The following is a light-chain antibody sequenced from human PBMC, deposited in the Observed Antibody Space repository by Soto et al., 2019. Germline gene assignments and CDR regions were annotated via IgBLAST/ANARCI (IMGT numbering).Light chain of an antibody. CDR1: QSLLHGNGHNY. V-gene: IGKV2-28*01. CDR2: LAS. J-gene: IGKJ5*01. Sequence: DVVMTQSPLSLAVTPGEPASISCRSSQSLLHGNGHNYLDWYLQKPGQSPHLLIYLASNRAPGVPDRFSCSGSGTDFTLKISRVEAEDVGVYYCMQALQTPLTFGQGTRLEIK. CDR3: MQALQTPLT.